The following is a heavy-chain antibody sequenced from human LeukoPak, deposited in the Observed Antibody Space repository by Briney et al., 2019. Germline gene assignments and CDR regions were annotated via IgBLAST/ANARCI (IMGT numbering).Heavy chain of an antibody. D-gene: IGHD1-26*01. J-gene: IGHJ4*02. V-gene: IGHV1-2*02. Sequence: ASVKVSCKASGYIFTGYYMHWVRQAPGQGLEWRGRINPNSGGTNSAQKFQGRVTMTRDTSISTAYMELSRLTSDDTAVYYCARHPYSGSYHFDYWGQGTLVTVSS. CDR3: ARHPYSGSYHFDY. CDR1: GYIFTGYY. CDR2: INPNSGGT.